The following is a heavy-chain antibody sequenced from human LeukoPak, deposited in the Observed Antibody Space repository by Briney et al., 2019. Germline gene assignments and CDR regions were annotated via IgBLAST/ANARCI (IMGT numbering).Heavy chain of an antibody. V-gene: IGHV1-2*07. CDR3: ARVRDYSNSPFNWFDA. J-gene: IGHJ5*02. Sequence: SVKVSCKASGYTFNHNYLHWVRQAPGQGPEWMGWINPNNPATHSSHKFQGRVTMTSDSSISTVYLEVNRLKPDDTAVYFCARVRDYSNSPFNWFDAWGQGTLVIVSS. CDR2: INPNNPAT. D-gene: IGHD6-6*01. CDR1: GYTFNHNY.